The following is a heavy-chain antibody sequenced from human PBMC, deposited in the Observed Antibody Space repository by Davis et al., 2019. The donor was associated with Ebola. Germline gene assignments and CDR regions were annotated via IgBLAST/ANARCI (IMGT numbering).Heavy chain of an antibody. CDR2: LDYSVNT. CDR3: ARVSYYDFWSGYPNYYGMDV. V-gene: IGHV4-39*02. CDR1: GGSLRSRDYY. J-gene: IGHJ6*02. Sequence: GSLRLSCSVSGGSLRSRDYYWGWVRQPPGKGLEWIGSLDYSVNTYDNPSLKSRLIMSVDTSKNQFSLKLRSVTAADTAVYYCARVSYYDFWSGYPNYYGMDVWGQGTTVTVSS. D-gene: IGHD3-3*01.